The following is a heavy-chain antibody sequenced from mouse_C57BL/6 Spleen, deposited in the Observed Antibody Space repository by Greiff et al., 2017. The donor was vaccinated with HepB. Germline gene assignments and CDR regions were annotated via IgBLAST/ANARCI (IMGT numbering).Heavy chain of an antibody. CDR1: GFTFSSYA. D-gene: IGHD4-1*01. CDR2: ISDGGSYT. Sequence: EVMLVESGGGLVKPGGSLKLSCAASGFTFSSYAMSWVRQTPEKRLEWVATISDGGSYTYYPDNVKGRFTISRDNAKNNLYLQMSHLKSEDTAMYYCARDLTGVFAYWGQGTLVTVSA. V-gene: IGHV5-4*01. J-gene: IGHJ3*01. CDR3: ARDLTGVFAY.